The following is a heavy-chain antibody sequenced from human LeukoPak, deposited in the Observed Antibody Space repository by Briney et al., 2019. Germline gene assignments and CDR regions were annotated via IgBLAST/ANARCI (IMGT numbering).Heavy chain of an antibody. J-gene: IGHJ3*02. Sequence: SETLSLTCTVSGGSISSSSYYWGWIRQPPGKGLEWIGSIYYSGSTYYNPSLKSRVTISVDTSKTQFSLKLSSVTAADTAVYYCAREEITMIVGAAFDIWGQGTMVTVSS. CDR1: GGSISSSSYY. V-gene: IGHV4-39*02. CDR3: AREEITMIVGAAFDI. CDR2: IYYSGST. D-gene: IGHD3-22*01.